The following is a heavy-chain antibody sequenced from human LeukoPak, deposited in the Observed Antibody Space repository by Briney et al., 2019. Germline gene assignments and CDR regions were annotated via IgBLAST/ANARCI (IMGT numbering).Heavy chain of an antibody. V-gene: IGHV3-7*04. J-gene: IGHJ4*02. Sequence: PGGSLRLSCAASGFTFSNYWMTWVRQAPGKGLEWVANIKPDGSAQNYVDSVKGRFTISRDNAKNSVYLQMNSLRAEDTAVYYCARDYGDSYWGQGALVTVSS. CDR2: IKPDGSAQ. CDR3: ARDYGDSY. CDR1: GFTFSNYW. D-gene: IGHD4-17*01.